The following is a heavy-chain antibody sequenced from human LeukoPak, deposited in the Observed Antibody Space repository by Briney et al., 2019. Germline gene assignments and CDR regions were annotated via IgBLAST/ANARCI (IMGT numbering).Heavy chain of an antibody. J-gene: IGHJ4*02. D-gene: IGHD3-3*01. V-gene: IGHV1-2*02. CDR2: INPNSGGT. CDR1: GYTFTGYY. Sequence: ASVTVSCKASGYTFTGYYMHWVRQAPGQGLEWMGWINPNSGGTNYAQKFQGRVTMTRDTSISTAYMELSRLRSDDTAVYYCARGFLEWLPTYYFDYWGQGTLVTVSS. CDR3: ARGFLEWLPTYYFDY.